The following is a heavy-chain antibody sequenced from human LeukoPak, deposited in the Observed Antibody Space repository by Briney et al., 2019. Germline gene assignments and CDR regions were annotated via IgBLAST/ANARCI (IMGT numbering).Heavy chain of an antibody. CDR2: ISGSGGST. D-gene: IGHD5-24*01. Sequence: PGGSLRLSCAASGFTFSSYAMSWVRQAPGKGLEWVSAISGSGGSTYHADSVKGRFTISRDNSKNTLYLQMNSLRAEDTAVYYCAKDSWGWLQFGQYYFDYWGQGTLVTVSS. CDR1: GFTFSSYA. J-gene: IGHJ4*02. V-gene: IGHV3-23*01. CDR3: AKDSWGWLQFGQYYFDY.